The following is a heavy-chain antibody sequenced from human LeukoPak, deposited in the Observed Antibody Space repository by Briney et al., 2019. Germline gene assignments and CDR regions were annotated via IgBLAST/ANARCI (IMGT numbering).Heavy chain of an antibody. Sequence: SQTLSLTCAISGDSVSSNSAAWNWIRQSPSRGLEWLGRTYYRSKWYNDYAVSVKSRITINPDTSKNQFSLQLNCVTPEDTAVYYCARVYSSGWHLYYYYDMDVWGQGTTVTVSS. D-gene: IGHD6-19*01. J-gene: IGHJ6*02. V-gene: IGHV6-1*01. CDR3: ARVYSSGWHLYYYYDMDV. CDR2: TYYRSKWYN. CDR1: GDSVSSNSAA.